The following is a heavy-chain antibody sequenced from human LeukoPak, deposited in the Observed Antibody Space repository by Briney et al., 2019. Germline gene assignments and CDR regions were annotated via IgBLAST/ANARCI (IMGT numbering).Heavy chain of an antibody. CDR2: IIPIFGTA. V-gene: IGHV1-69*05. CDR1: GGTFSSYA. D-gene: IGHD3-22*01. Sequence: SAKVSCXASGGTFSSYAISWVRQAPGQGLEWMGGIIPIFGTANYAQKFQGRVTITTDESTSTAYMELSSLRSEDTAVYYCARVTHDSSGYYYWFDPWGQGPLVTVSS. J-gene: IGHJ5*02. CDR3: ARVTHDSSGYYYWFDP.